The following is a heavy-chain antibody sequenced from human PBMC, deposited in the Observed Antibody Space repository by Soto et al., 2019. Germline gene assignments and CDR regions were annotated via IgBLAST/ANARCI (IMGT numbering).Heavy chain of an antibody. Sequence: EVQLVESGGGLVQPGESLRVSCAVSGFSVSDTWMIWVRQAPGKGLEWVGRINTGGASDYAAPVRDRFFISRDESQNTLYLQMHGLKSEDTAVYYCSRDKDSSDYGLDHWGQGTLVTVSS. CDR3: SRDKDSSDYGLDH. CDR2: INTGGAS. J-gene: IGHJ4*02. D-gene: IGHD4-17*01. CDR1: GFSVSDTW. V-gene: IGHV3-15*01.